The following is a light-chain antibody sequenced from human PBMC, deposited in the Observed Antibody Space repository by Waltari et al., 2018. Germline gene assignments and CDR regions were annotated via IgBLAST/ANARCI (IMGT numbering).Light chain of an antibody. J-gene: IGKJ1*01. Sequence: EIVLTQSPGTLSLYPGERANLSCRASQSVSSTYLGWYQQKPGQAPRLLIYGSSSRATGIPDRFSGSGSGTDFTLTISRLEPEDFAVYYCQQYGRPPQAFGQGTKVEIK. CDR2: GSS. CDR1: QSVSSTY. V-gene: IGKV3-20*01. CDR3: QQYGRPPQA.